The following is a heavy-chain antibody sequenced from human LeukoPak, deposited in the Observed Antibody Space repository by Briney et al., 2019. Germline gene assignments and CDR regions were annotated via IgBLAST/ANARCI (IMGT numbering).Heavy chain of an antibody. CDR1: GFSFTNFW. CDR2: IHPEGNEK. CDR3: ARGDAFSGDH. J-gene: IGHJ4*02. V-gene: IGHV3-7*04. Sequence: GGSLRLSCAVSGFSFTNFWMSWVRQAPGRGLEWVANIHPEGNEKYHVVSVRGRFTISRDNTKNLLFLQMNCLRVEDTAVYYCARGDAFSGDHWGQGTLVTVSS.